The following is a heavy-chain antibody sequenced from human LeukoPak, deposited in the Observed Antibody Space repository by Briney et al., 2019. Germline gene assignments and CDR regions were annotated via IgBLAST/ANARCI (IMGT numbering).Heavy chain of an antibody. Sequence: ASVKVSCKASGYTFANFGITWVRQAPGQGLEWMGWISVYNGNTNYAQNLQGRVTLTTDTSTSTAYMELRSLRSDDTALYLCARTCSSSSCYMVHWGQGTLVTISS. D-gene: IGHD2-2*02. CDR2: ISVYNGNT. CDR1: GYTFANFG. J-gene: IGHJ4*02. V-gene: IGHV1-18*01. CDR3: ARTCSSSSCYMVH.